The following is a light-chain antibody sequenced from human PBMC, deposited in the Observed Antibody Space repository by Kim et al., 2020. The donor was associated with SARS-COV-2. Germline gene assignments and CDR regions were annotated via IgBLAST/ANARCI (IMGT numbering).Light chain of an antibody. CDR1: SGHRTYI. Sequence: QLVLTQSPSASASLGSSVKLTCTLSSGHRTYIIAWHQQQTGRAPRYLMMLESSGNYNKGSGVPDRFSVSSSGDDRYLTISNLQSEDEADYYCETWDRNIQVFGGGTQLTVL. J-gene: IGLJ2*01. CDR3: ETWDRNIQV. CDR2: LESSGNY. V-gene: IGLV4-60*03.